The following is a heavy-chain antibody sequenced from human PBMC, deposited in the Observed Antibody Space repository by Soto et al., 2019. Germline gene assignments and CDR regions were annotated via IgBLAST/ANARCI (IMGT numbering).Heavy chain of an antibody. CDR3: ARLKLELHYYYYYGMDV. Sequence: LSETLSLTCAVSGGSFSVYYWSWIRQPPGQGLEWIGEINHSGSTNYNPSLKSRVTISVDTSKNQFSLKLSSVTAADTAVYYCARLKLELHYYYYYGMDVWGQGTTFTV. CDR1: GGSFSVYY. J-gene: IGHJ6*02. D-gene: IGHD1-7*01. CDR2: INHSGST. V-gene: IGHV4-34*01.